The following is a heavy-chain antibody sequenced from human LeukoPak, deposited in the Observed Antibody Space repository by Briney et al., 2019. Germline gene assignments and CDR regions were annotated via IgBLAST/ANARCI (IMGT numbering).Heavy chain of an antibody. CDR2: LDPSDSDT. J-gene: IGHJ4*02. V-gene: IGHV5-10-1*01. CDR3: ARLGYSRGYYCEAY. D-gene: IGHD3-22*01. CDR1: GYSFSSYW. Sequence: KARGSLRLSCKGSGYSFSSYWITWVRQMPGKGLEWMGRLDPSDSDTNYSPSLQGHVTISADKSIRTAYLQWSSLKASDTAMYYCARLGYSRGYYCEAYWGQGTLVTVPS.